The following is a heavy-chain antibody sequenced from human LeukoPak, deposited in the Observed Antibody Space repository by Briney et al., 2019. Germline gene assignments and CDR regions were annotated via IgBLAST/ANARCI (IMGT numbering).Heavy chain of an antibody. CDR3: ARVPYSSGWYLRVSYFDY. J-gene: IGHJ4*02. CDR1: GGSFSGYY. Sequence: SETLSLTCAVYGGSFSGYYWSWIRQPPGKGLEWIGEINHSGSTNYNPSLKSRVTISVDTSKNQFSLKLSSMTAADTAVYYCARVPYSSGWYLRVSYFDYWGQGTLVTVSS. V-gene: IGHV4-34*01. D-gene: IGHD6-19*01. CDR2: INHSGST.